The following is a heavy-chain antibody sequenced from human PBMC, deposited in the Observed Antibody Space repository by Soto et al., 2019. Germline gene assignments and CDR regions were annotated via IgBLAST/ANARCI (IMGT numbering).Heavy chain of an antibody. CDR1: GYTFTNYG. J-gene: IGHJ5*02. V-gene: IGHV1-18*01. CDR2: ISAYNGNT. Sequence: QVQLVQSGGDMKKPGASVKVSCKASGYTFTNYGISWVRQAPGQGLEWMGWISAYNGNTNYPQKFQGRVTMTTDTXTTTAYIELRSLRFDDTAIYYCARTVGATIRWFAPWGQGTLVTVSS. D-gene: IGHD1-26*01. CDR3: ARTVGATIRWFAP.